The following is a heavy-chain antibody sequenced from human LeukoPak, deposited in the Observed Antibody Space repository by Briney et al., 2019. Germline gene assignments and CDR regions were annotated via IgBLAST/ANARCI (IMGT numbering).Heavy chain of an antibody. CDR1: GFTFSSYA. Sequence: GWSLRLSCAASGFTFSSYAMHWVRQAPGKGLEWVAVISYDGSNKYYADSVKGRFTISRDNSKNTLYLQMSSLRAEDTAVYYCARSETPMADPFDYWGQGTLVTVSS. D-gene: IGHD3-10*01. V-gene: IGHV3-30-3*01. J-gene: IGHJ4*02. CDR3: ARSETPMADPFDY. CDR2: ISYDGSNK.